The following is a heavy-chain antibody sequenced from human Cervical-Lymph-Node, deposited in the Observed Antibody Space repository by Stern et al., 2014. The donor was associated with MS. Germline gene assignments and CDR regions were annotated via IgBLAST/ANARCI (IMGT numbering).Heavy chain of an antibody. Sequence: QDQLVQSGAEVKKPGASVKVSCQSSGYSFTSSHMHWVRQAPGQGLEWMGMINPSGGGTSYAQKFQDRITMTRDTSTSTVYMELSSLRSIDTAVYYCARDLGIAAVFDYWGQGTLVTVSS. CDR3: ARDLGIAAVFDY. V-gene: IGHV1-46*01. CDR2: INPSGGGT. J-gene: IGHJ4*02. D-gene: IGHD6-13*01. CDR1: GYSFTSSH.